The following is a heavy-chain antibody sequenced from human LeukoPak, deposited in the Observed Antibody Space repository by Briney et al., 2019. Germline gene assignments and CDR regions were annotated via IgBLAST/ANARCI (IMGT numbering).Heavy chain of an antibody. CDR1: GYSISSGYY. CDR2: IYHSGNT. CDR3: ARHNLAAAGLYYFDY. D-gene: IGHD6-13*01. J-gene: IGHJ4*02. V-gene: IGHV4-38-2*01. Sequence: SETLSLTCAVSGYSISSGYYRGWIRQPPGKGLEWIGSIYHSGNTYYNPSLESRVTISVDTSKNQFSLKLSSVSAADTAVYYCARHNLAAAGLYYFDYWGQGTLVTVSS.